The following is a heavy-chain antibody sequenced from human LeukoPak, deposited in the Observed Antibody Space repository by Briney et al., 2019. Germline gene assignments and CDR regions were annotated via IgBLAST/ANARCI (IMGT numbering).Heavy chain of an antibody. CDR2: ISGSGGST. D-gene: IGHD3-22*01. V-gene: IGHV3-23*01. Sequence: PGGSLRLSCAASGFTFSSYAMSWVRQAPGKGLEWVSAISGSGGSTYYADSVKGRFTISRDNSKNTLYLQMNSLRAEDTAVYYCAKDRRTPTIVVVITTGFDYWGQGTLVTVSS. J-gene: IGHJ4*02. CDR3: AKDRRTPTIVVVITTGFDY. CDR1: GFTFSSYA.